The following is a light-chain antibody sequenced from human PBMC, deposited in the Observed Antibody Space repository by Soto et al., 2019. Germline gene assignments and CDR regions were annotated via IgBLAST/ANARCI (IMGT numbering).Light chain of an antibody. Sequence: EIVMTQSPATVSVSPGERATLSCRASQTIRNKLAWYQQRPGQAPTLLIYGASTRAPGISARFSGSGSGTEFTLTISSLQSEDFAIYYCQQYNNWSWTFGQGTKVDIK. CDR3: QQYNNWSWT. CDR2: GAS. CDR1: QTIRNK. V-gene: IGKV3-15*01. J-gene: IGKJ1*01.